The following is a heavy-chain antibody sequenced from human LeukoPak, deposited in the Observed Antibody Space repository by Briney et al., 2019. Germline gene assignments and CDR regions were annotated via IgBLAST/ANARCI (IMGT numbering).Heavy chain of an antibody. Sequence: ASVKVSCKASGGTFSSYAISWVRQAPGQGLEWMGRIIPIFGIANYAQKFQGRVTITTDESTSTAYMELSSLRSEDTAVYYCARAPLVVVPAAHNWFDPWGQGTLVTVSS. CDR2: IIPIFGIA. J-gene: IGHJ5*02. V-gene: IGHV1-69*05. CDR1: GGTFSSYA. D-gene: IGHD2-2*01. CDR3: ARAPLVVVPAAHNWFDP.